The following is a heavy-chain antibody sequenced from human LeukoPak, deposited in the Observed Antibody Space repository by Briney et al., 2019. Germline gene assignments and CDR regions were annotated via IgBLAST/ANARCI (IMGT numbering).Heavy chain of an antibody. V-gene: IGHV5-51*01. J-gene: IGHJ3*02. D-gene: IGHD6-13*01. CDR2: IYPGDSDT. CDR3: AASSSLDHDAFDI. Sequence: GESLKISCKGSGYSFTSYWIGWVRQMPGKGLEWMGIIYPGDSDTRYSPSFQGQVTISADKSISTAYLQWSSLKASDTAMYYCAASSSLDHDAFDIWGQGTMVTVSS. CDR1: GYSFTSYW.